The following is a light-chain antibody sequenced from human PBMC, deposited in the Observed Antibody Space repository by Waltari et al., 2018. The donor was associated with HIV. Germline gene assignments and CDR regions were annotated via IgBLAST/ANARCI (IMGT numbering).Light chain of an antibody. V-gene: IGLV2-23*02. CDR1: SSDVGSSYL. Sequence: QSALTQPASVSGSPGQSITISCTVTSSDVGSSYLASWYQHHPGNPPKLKIYEVNNRPSGVSNRFSGSKSGNTASLTISGLQAEDEADFYCCSYAGSSTLVFGGGTKLTVL. CDR3: CSYAGSSTLV. CDR2: EVN. J-gene: IGLJ3*02.